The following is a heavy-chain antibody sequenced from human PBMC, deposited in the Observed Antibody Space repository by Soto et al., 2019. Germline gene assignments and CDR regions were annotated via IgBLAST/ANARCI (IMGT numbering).Heavy chain of an antibody. CDR3: PRCLIGHDYYGSGSYYDY. Sequence: GESLKISCKGSGYSFNSYWISWVRQMPGKGLEWVGRIDPSDSYTNYSPSFQGHVTISADKSISTAYLEWSSLKASDTAMYYCPRCLIGHDYYGSGSYYDYWGQGTLVNVSS. CDR2: IDPSDSYT. D-gene: IGHD3-10*01. J-gene: IGHJ4*02. V-gene: IGHV5-10-1*01. CDR1: GYSFNSYW.